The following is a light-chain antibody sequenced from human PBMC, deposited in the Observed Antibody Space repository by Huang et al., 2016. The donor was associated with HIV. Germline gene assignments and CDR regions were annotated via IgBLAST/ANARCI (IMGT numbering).Light chain of an antibody. CDR1: QSISSW. CDR2: KES. CDR3: QQYNSYPLT. Sequence: DIQMTQSPSTLSASVGDRVTITCRASQSISSWLAWYQQKQGKAPKCLSYKESNLESGVPSRLSGSGSGTEFTLTISSLQPDDFATYYCQQYNSYPLTFGGGTKVQIK. J-gene: IGKJ4*01. V-gene: IGKV1-5*03.